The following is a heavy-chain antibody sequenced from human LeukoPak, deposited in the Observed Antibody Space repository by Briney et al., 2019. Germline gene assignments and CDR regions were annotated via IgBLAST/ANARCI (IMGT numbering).Heavy chain of an antibody. Sequence: GGSLRLSCAASGFTFSSYSMNWVRQAPGKGLEWVSSISSSSSYIYYADSVKGRFTISRDNAENSLYLQMNSLRAVDTAVYYCARDPLSRGYSYGYFGYWGQGTLVTVSS. CDR2: ISSSSSYI. J-gene: IGHJ4*02. CDR1: GFTFSSYS. CDR3: ARDPLSRGYSYGYFGY. D-gene: IGHD5-18*01. V-gene: IGHV3-21*01.